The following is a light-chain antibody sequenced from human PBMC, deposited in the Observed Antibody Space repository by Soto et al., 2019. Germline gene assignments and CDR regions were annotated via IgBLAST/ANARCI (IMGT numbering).Light chain of an antibody. Sequence: QSVLTQPPSASGSPGQSVTISCTGTSSDVGGYNYVSWYQQHPGKAPKLMIYEVSKRPSGVPDRFSGSKSGNTASLTVSGLQDEDEDDYNCSSYAGSNNLVFGGGTKLTVL. CDR3: SSYAGSNNLV. CDR2: EVS. CDR1: SSDVGGYNY. J-gene: IGLJ2*01. V-gene: IGLV2-8*01.